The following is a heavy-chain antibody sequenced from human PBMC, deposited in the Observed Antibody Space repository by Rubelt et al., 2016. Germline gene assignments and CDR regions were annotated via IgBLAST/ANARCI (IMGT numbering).Heavy chain of an antibody. CDR2: IYWDDDK. D-gene: IGHD5-24*01. CDR3: AHRTDGYNYFDY. V-gene: IGHV2-5*02. CDR1: GFSLTTSGVG. Sequence: QITLKESGPTLVKPTQALTLTCTFSGFSLTTSGVGVGWIRQPPGKALEWLALIYWDDDKRYSPSLKNRLALSQDTSKNQVVLTLTTMDPVDTATYYCAHRTDGYNYFDYWGQGILVTISS. J-gene: IGHJ4*02.